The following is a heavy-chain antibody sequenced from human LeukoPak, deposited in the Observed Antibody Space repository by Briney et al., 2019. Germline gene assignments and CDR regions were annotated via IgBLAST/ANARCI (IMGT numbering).Heavy chain of an antibody. CDR1: GGSISSGGYY. V-gene: IGHV4-31*03. Sequence: SETLSLTCTVSGGSISSGGYYWSWIRQHPGKGLEWIGYIYYSGSTYYNPSLKSRVTISVDTSKNQFSLKLSSVTAADTAVYYCARAPWAPIVATISSWFDPWGQGTLVTVSS. CDR3: ARAPWAPIVATISSWFDP. CDR2: IYYSGST. J-gene: IGHJ5*02. D-gene: IGHD5-12*01.